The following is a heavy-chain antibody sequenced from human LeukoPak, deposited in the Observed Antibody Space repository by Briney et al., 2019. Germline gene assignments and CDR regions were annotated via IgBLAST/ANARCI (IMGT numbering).Heavy chain of an antibody. CDR2: IWYDGSNK. J-gene: IGHJ4*02. D-gene: IGHD1-26*01. Sequence: GGSLRLSCAASGFTFSSYGMHWVRQAPGKGLEWVAVIWYDGSNKYYADSVKGRFTISRDNSENTLYLQMNSLRAEDTAVYYCARDPRIEWELYFDYWGQGTLVTVSS. V-gene: IGHV3-33*01. CDR3: ARDPRIEWELYFDY. CDR1: GFTFSSYG.